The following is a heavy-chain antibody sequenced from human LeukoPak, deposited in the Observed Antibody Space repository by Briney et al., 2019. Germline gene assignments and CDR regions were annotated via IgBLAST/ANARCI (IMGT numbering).Heavy chain of an antibody. CDR3: ARGGYWELHY. D-gene: IGHD1-26*01. Sequence: GRSLRLSCAASGFSFSSYAMHWVRQAPGKGLEWVAVISYDGRNKYYADSVKGRFTISRDNSKNTLYLQMNSLRAEDTAVYYCARGGYWELHYWGQGTLVTVSS. J-gene: IGHJ4*02. CDR2: ISYDGRNK. V-gene: IGHV3-30*04. CDR1: GFSFSSYA.